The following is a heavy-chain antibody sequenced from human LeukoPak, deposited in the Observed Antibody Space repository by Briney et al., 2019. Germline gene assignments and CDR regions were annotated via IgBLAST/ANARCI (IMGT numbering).Heavy chain of an antibody. CDR3: VKGGEAVMYYFDF. D-gene: IGHD4-11*01. V-gene: IGHV3-64D*06. Sequence: GGSLRLSCSASGFTFSSYAMHWVRQTPGKGLEYISAISGNGGSTYYADSVKGRFTISRDSSKSTLYLQMSSLRPEDTAVYHCVKGGEAVMYYFDFWGQGTLVTVSS. CDR1: GFTFSSYA. J-gene: IGHJ4*02. CDR2: ISGNGGST.